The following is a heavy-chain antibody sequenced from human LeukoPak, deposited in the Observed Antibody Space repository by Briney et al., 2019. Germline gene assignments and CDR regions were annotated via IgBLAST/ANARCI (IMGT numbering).Heavy chain of an antibody. J-gene: IGHJ6*02. CDR3: ATHRRTYYSAGMDV. Sequence: SETLSLTCTVSGGSISSYHWSWIRQPPGKGLEWIGYIYYSGSTNYNPSLKNRLTISVDTSKNQFSLKLRSVTAADAAVYYCATHRRTYYSAGMDVWGQGTKVTVS. CDR1: GGSISSYH. CDR2: IYYSGST. V-gene: IGHV4-59*08.